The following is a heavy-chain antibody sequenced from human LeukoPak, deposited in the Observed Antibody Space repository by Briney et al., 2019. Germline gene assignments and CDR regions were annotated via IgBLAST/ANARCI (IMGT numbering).Heavy chain of an antibody. CDR2: IYYSGST. CDR3: ARDRGGWYGSYWYFDL. V-gene: IGHV4-59*01. D-gene: IGHD6-19*01. Sequence: SETLSLTCTVSGGSISSYYWSWIRQPPGKGLEWIGYIYYSGSTNYNPSLKSRVTISVDTSKNQFSLRLSSVTAADTAVYYCARDRGGWYGSYWYFDLWGRGTLVTVSS. CDR1: GGSISSYY. J-gene: IGHJ2*01.